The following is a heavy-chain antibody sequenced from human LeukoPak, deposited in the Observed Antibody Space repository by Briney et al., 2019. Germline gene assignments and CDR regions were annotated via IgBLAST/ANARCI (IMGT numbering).Heavy chain of an antibody. CDR1: GFSFTTYW. CDR2: IMQDGTEK. Sequence: GESVRLSCGASGFSFTTYWMGWVRQAPGKGLEWVANIMQDGTEKYYVDSVKGRFTISRDNAKNSLYLQMNSLRVEDTAVYYCAKLAKYFYGSETYYFFEHWGQGTPVTASS. D-gene: IGHD3-10*01. J-gene: IGHJ4*02. CDR3: AKLAKYFYGSETYYFFEH. V-gene: IGHV3-7*01.